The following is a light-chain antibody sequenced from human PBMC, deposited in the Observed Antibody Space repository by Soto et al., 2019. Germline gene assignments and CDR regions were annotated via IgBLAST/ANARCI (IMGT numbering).Light chain of an antibody. Sequence: TQSPSSLSASVGDRVTITCRASQRINIYLNWYRQKPGKAPELLIYSASNLQSGVPSRFSGSGSGTDFTLTISSLQPEDFATYYCQQSFSTPTFGQGTRLEIK. CDR2: SAS. CDR1: QRINIY. V-gene: IGKV1-39*01. CDR3: QQSFSTPT. J-gene: IGKJ5*01.